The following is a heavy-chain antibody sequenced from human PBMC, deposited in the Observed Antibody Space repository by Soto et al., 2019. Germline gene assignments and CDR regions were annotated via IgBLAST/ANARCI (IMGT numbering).Heavy chain of an antibody. CDR1: GFTFRSYA. D-gene: IGHD4-4*01. V-gene: IGHV3-23*01. CDR3: AKITTVTTLSTYFDY. CDR2: VSGSGTNT. J-gene: IGHJ4*02. Sequence: EVQLLESGGGLIQPGGSLRLSCAASGFTFRSYAMSWVRQAPGKGLEWVSVVSGSGTNTFYADSVKGRFTMSRDNSKNTLYLQMNSLRAEDTAVYYCAKITTVTTLSTYFDYWGQGALVTVSS.